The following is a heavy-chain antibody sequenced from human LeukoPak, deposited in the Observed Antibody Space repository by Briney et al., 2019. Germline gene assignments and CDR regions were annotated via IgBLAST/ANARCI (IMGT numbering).Heavy chain of an antibody. CDR1: GYTFTSYG. CDR2: ISAYNGNT. Sequence: GASVKVSCKASGYTFTSYGISWVRQAPGQGLEWMGWISAYNGNTNYAQKLQGRVTMTTDTSTSTAYMELRSLRSDDTAVYYCARESWYSSSWGFVSDYYYYMDVWGKGTTVTVSS. D-gene: IGHD6-13*01. CDR3: ARESWYSSSWGFVSDYYYYMDV. J-gene: IGHJ6*03. V-gene: IGHV1-18*01.